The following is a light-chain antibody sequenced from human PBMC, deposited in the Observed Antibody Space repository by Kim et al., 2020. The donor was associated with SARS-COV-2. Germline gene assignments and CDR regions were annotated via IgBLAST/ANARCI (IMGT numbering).Light chain of an antibody. CDR3: AAWDDSLNVWV. V-gene: IGLV1-44*01. CDR2: RNN. Sequence: GQRVTISCSGSSSNIGSKTVNWYQQLPGTAPKLLMYRNNQRPSGIPDRFSGSKSGTSASLAISGLQSEDEADYYCAAWDDSLNVWVFGEGTQLTVL. CDR1: SSNIGSKT. J-gene: IGLJ3*02.